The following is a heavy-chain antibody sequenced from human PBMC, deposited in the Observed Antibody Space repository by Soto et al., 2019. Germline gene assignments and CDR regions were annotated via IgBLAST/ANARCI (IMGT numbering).Heavy chain of an antibody. CDR2: IGGDDPYI. CDR3: ARERGPVDY. CDR1: GFIFSSYS. V-gene: IGHV3-48*01. J-gene: IGHJ4*02. Sequence: EVQLVESGGGLVQPGGSLRLSCVASGFIFSSYSMNWVRQAPGKGLEWIAYIGGDDPYIYYADSVKGRFTISRDNAKNSLYLQMNSLRAEDTAVYYCARERGPVDYWGQGTLVTVSS.